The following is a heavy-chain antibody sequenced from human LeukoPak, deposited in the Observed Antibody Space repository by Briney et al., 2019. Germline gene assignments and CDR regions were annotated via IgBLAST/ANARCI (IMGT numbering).Heavy chain of an antibody. Sequence: GGSLRLSCAASGFTVSSNHMSWVRQAPGKGLEWVSIIYSGGSTYYADSVKGRFTISRDNSKNTLYLQMNNLRAEDTAVYYCARDRGPRGPIDYWGQGTLVTVSS. D-gene: IGHD3/OR15-3a*01. CDR3: ARDRGPRGPIDY. V-gene: IGHV3-66*01. CDR2: IYSGGST. J-gene: IGHJ4*02. CDR1: GFTVSSNH.